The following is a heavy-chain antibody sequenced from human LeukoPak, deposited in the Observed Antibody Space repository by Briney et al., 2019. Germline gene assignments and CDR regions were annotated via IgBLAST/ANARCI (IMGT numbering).Heavy chain of an antibody. CDR2: ISGSGGTT. CDR1: GFIFSTYA. V-gene: IGHV3-23*01. D-gene: IGHD3-9*01. CDR3: ARGLYDILTGCDY. Sequence: PGGSLRLSCAASGFIFSTYALSWVRQAPGKGLEWVSSISGSGGTTNYADSVKGRFTISRDNSKNTLYLQMNSLRAEDTAVYYCARGLYDILTGCDYWGQGTLVTVSS. J-gene: IGHJ4*02.